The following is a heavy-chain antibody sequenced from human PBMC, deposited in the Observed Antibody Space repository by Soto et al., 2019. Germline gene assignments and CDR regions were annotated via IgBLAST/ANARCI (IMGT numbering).Heavy chain of an antibody. CDR3: ARRTYDGLDV. CDR2: IYHSGST. Sequence: QVQLQESGPGLVKPPGTLSLTCAVFGGSISSTNWWTWVRQPPGKGLEWIGEIYHSGSTNYNPSLKSRVTIPVDKSKNQFSLKLSFVTAADTAVYYCARRTYDGLDVWGQGTTVTVSS. D-gene: IGHD3-3*01. J-gene: IGHJ6*02. CDR1: GGSISSTNW. V-gene: IGHV4-4*03.